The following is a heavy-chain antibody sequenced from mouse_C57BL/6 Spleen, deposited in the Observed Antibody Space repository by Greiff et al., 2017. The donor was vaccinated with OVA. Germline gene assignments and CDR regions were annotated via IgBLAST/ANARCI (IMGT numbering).Heavy chain of an antibody. V-gene: IGHV1-80*01. Sequence: QVQLQQSGAELVKPGASVKISCKASGYAFSSYWMNWVKQRPGKGLEWIGQIYPGDGDTNYNGKFKGKATLTADKSSSTAYMQLSSLTSEDSAVYFCARRYYYGSSAWYFDVWGTGTTVTVSS. CDR3: ARRYYYGSSAWYFDV. CDR2: IYPGDGDT. D-gene: IGHD1-1*01. CDR1: GYAFSSYW. J-gene: IGHJ1*03.